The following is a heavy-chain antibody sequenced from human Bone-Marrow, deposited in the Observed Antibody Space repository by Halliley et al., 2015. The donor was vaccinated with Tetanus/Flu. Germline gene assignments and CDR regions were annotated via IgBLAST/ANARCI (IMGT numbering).Heavy chain of an antibody. J-gene: IGHJ5*02. D-gene: IGHD6-13*01. V-gene: IGHV3-43*02. Sequence: EWVRFIKGDGGRKCYDDSLTGRVTIARAKSKNSLYLQMTGLGADDGALYYCAIQQGWILNWIHTWGQGTLVTVSS. CDR2: IKGDGGRK. CDR3: AIQQGWILNWIHT.